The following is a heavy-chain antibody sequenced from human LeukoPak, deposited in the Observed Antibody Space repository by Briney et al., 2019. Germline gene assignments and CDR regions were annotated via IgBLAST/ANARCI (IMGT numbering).Heavy chain of an antibody. CDR1: GYTFTGFY. V-gene: IGHV1-2*02. D-gene: IGHD3-16*01. CDR2: INPHSGDT. J-gene: IGHJ4*02. Sequence: ASVKVSCKTSGYTFTGFYIHWVRQAPGQGLEWLGWINPHSGDTKFAQRFQGRVTMTRDTSISTAYMEPTRLRSDDTAVYYCATERGIRGGSVAFDYWGQGDLVTVSS. CDR3: ATERGIRGGSVAFDY.